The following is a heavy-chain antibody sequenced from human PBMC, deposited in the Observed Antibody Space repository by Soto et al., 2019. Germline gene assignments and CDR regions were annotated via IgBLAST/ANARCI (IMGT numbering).Heavy chain of an antibody. CDR1: GFTFSSYG. CDR2: IWYDGSNK. CDR3: ARDSSSVAAAGPCGWFDP. Sequence: QVQLVESGGGVVQPGRSLRLSCAASGFTFSSYGMHWVRQAPGKGLEWVAVIWYDGSNKYYADSVKGRFTISRDNSKNTLYLQMNSLRAEDTAVYYCARDSSSVAAAGPCGWFDPWGQGTLVTVSS. J-gene: IGHJ5*02. D-gene: IGHD6-13*01. V-gene: IGHV3-33*01.